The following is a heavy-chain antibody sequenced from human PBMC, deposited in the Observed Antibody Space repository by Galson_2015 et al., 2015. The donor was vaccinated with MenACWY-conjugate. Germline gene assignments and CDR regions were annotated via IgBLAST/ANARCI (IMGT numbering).Heavy chain of an antibody. CDR1: GFTFSGYD. V-gene: IGHV3-30*02. CDR2: IRYDGLQK. Sequence: TLRLSCAASGFTFSGYDMHWVRQAPGEGLEWVALIRYDGLQKNYSESVKGRFTISRDNSKNTLNLQMNSLRTEDTAVYYCAKIGGDFRSGYGFDYWGQGTLVTVSS. CDR3: AKIGGDFRSGYGFDY. J-gene: IGHJ4*02. D-gene: IGHD3-3*01.